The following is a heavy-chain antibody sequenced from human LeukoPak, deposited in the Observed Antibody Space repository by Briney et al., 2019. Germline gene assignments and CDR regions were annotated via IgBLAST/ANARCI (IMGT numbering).Heavy chain of an antibody. Sequence: PSETLSLTCIVSGDSISNYDWIWIRQPAGKELEWLGRIYTSGSTNYNPSLESRVTMSVDTSKNQFSLRLSSVTAADTAVYYCARDGGVSGYDPLDYWGQGTLVTVSS. V-gene: IGHV4-4*07. CDR3: ARDGGVSGYDPLDY. J-gene: IGHJ4*02. D-gene: IGHD5-12*01. CDR1: GDSISNYD. CDR2: IYTSGST.